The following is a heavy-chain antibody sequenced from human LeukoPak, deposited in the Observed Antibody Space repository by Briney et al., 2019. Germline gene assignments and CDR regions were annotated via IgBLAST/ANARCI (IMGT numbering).Heavy chain of an antibody. J-gene: IGHJ4*02. D-gene: IGHD5-12*01. CDR3: ASLVATSGY. CDR2: ISSSSSYI. CDR1: GFTFSSYS. Sequence: GGSLRLSCAASGFTFSSYSMNWVRQAPGKGLEWVSSISSSSSYIYYADSVKGRFTISRDNAKNSLYLQTNSLRAEDTAVYYCASLVATSGYWGQGTLVTVSS. V-gene: IGHV3-21*01.